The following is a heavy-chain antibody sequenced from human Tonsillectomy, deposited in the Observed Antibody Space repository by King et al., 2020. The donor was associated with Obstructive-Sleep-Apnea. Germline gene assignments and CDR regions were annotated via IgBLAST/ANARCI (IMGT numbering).Heavy chain of an antibody. D-gene: IGHD6-13*01. Sequence: QLVQSGAEVKKPWASVKVSCNASGYTFTSYGISWVRQAPGQGLEWMGWISAYNGNTNYAQKLQGRVTMTTETSTSTAYMELRSLRSDDTAVYYGARDLPRPYSSSWYFDYWGQGTLVTVSS. J-gene: IGHJ4*02. CDR3: ARDLPRPYSSSWYFDY. V-gene: IGHV1-18*04. CDR1: GYTFTSYG. CDR2: ISAYNGNT.